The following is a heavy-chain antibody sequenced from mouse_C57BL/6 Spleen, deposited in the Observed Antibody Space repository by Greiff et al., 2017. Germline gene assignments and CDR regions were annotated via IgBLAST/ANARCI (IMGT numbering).Heavy chain of an antibody. CDR3: ARGYGSSYGFAY. Sequence: QVQLQQSGAELMKPGASVKLSCKATGYTFTGYWIEWVKQRPGHGLEWIGEILPGGGSTNYNEKFKGKATFTADTSSNTAYMQLSSLTTEDSAIYYCARGYGSSYGFAYWGQGTLVTVSA. D-gene: IGHD1-1*01. J-gene: IGHJ3*01. CDR1: GYTFTGYW. V-gene: IGHV1-9*01. CDR2: ILPGGGST.